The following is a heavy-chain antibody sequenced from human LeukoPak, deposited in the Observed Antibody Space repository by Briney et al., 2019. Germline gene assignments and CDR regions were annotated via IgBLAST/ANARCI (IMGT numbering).Heavy chain of an antibody. CDR3: ARDFLFAFDV. V-gene: IGHV6-1*01. CDR1: GDSVSRNSVA. J-gene: IGHJ3*01. Sequence: SQTLSLTCAISGDSVSRNSVAWNWIRQSPSRGLEWLERTYYRSKWGSDYALSVKSRVTINADTSKNQFSLQLNSVTPEDTAVYYCARDFLFAFDVWGQGTVVTVSP. CDR2: TYYRSKWGS.